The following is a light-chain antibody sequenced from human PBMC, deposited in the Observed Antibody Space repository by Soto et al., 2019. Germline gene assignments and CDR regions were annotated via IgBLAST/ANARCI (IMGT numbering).Light chain of an antibody. J-gene: IGKJ4*01. V-gene: IGKV1-33*01. CDR3: QQYDNLLLT. CDR1: HDISNN. CDR2: DVS. Sequence: DIQMTQSPSSLSASLGDSVTITCQASHDISNNLNWYQHKPGKAPKLLIYDVSNLEAGVPSRFSGSGSGTDFVFTISNLQPEDIATYYCQQYDNLLLTFGGGTKVEIK.